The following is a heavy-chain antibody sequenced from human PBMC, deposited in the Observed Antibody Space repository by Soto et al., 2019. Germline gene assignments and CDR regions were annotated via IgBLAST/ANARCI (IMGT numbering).Heavy chain of an antibody. D-gene: IGHD3-9*01. CDR2: INWNGGST. V-gene: IGHV3-20*04. CDR3: ARDPAKDYDILTGPYYSGAFDI. CDR1: GFTFDDYG. J-gene: IGHJ3*02. Sequence: GGSLRLSCAASGFTFDDYGMSWVRQAPGKGLEWVSGINWNGGSTGYADSVKGRFTISRDNAKNSLYLQMNSLRAEDTALYYCARDPAKDYDILTGPYYSGAFDIWGQGTMVTVSS.